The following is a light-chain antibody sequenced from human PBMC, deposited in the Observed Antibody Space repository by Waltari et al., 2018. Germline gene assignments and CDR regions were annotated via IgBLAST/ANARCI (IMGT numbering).Light chain of an antibody. J-gene: IGLJ2*01. V-gene: IGLV2-14*01. CDR3: SSYTSSGTLL. CDR1: SSDLGGSNY. CDR2: EVT. Sequence: QSALTQPASVSGSPGQSLTISCPGTSSDLGGSNYVPWYQQHPGKAPKVIIYEVTKRPSGVSNRVSGSKSGNTASLTISWLQAEDEADYYCSSYTSSGTLLFGGGTKVTVL.